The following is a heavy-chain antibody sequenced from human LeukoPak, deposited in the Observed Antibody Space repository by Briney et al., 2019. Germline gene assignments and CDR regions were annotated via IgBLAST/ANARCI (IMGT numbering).Heavy chain of an antibody. V-gene: IGHV5-51*01. CDR3: ARRFYDFWSGEGWFDP. Sequence: GESLKISCKGSGYSFTSYWIGWVRQMPGKGLEWMGIIYPGDSDTRYSPSFQGQVTISADKSIGTAYLQWSSLKASDTAMYYCARRFYDFWSGEGWFDPWGQGTLVTVSS. J-gene: IGHJ5*02. D-gene: IGHD3-3*01. CDR2: IYPGDSDT. CDR1: GYSFTSYW.